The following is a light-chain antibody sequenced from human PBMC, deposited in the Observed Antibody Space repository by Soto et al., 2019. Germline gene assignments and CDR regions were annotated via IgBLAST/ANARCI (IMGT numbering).Light chain of an antibody. CDR1: SSDVGSYNL. Sequence: QSALTQPRSVSGSPGQSVTISCTRTSSDVGSYNLVSWYQRHPGKAPKLMIYEGSKRPSGVSNRFSGSKSGNTASLTISGLQTADEADYFCCSYASSGTLVFGGGTKLTVL. CDR3: CSYASSGTLV. CDR2: EGS. J-gene: IGLJ2*01. V-gene: IGLV2-23*01.